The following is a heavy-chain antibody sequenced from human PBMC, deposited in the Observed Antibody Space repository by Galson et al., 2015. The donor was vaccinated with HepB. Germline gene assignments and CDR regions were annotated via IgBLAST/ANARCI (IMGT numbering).Heavy chain of an antibody. V-gene: IGHV3-7*01. CDR3: ARGHMGSLGFLDY. Sequence: SLRLSCAASGFTFSSYWMSWVRQAPGKGLEWVANIKQDGSEKYYVDSVKGRFTISRDNAKNSLYLQMNSLRAEDTAVYYCARGHMGSLGFLDYWGQGTLVTVSS. J-gene: IGHJ4*02. CDR2: IKQDGSEK. CDR1: GFTFSSYW. D-gene: IGHD2/OR15-2a*01.